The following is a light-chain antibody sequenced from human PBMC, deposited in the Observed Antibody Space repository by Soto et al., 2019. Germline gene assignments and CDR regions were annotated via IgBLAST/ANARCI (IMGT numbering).Light chain of an antibody. CDR2: GAS. V-gene: IGKV3-20*01. CDR3: QQYGTSPPLT. J-gene: IGKJ4*01. CDR1: QRVSSSH. Sequence: PGERVTLSCRASQRVSSSHLAWYQQKPGQAPRLLISGASSRATGIPDRFSGSGSGTDFTLTISRLEPEDFAVYYCQQYGTSPPLTFGGGTKVEIK.